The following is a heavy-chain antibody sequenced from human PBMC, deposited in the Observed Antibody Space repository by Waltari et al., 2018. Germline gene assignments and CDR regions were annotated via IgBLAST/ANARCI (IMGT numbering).Heavy chain of an antibody. D-gene: IGHD4-17*01. J-gene: IGHJ4*02. CDR3: AKDVYGDYGGVDY. V-gene: IGHV3-23*01. CDR2: ISNSGVST. CDR1: GFTFSISA. Sequence: EVQLLESGRGLVQPGESLRISCAASGFTFSISAMRWVRQAPGKGLEWVSVISNSGVSTSYADSVKGRFTISRDNSKNTVSLQMNRLRAEDTALYYCAKDVYGDYGGVDYLGRGTLVTVSS.